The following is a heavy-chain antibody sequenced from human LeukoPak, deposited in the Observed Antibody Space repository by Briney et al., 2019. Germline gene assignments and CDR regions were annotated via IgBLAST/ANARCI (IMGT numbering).Heavy chain of an antibody. CDR1: GFTFNNFG. CDR2: IRYDGSNQ. J-gene: IGHJ6*03. D-gene: IGHD3-22*01. V-gene: IGHV3-30*02. CDR3: ARAYYYDSSGYYKGYYYYMDV. Sequence: GGSLRLSCAASGFTFNNFGFNWVRQAPGKGLDWVAFIRYDGSNQYYADSVKGRFTISRDNSKNTLYLQMNSLRPEDTAVYYCARAYYYDSSGYYKGYYYYMDVWGKGTTVTVSS.